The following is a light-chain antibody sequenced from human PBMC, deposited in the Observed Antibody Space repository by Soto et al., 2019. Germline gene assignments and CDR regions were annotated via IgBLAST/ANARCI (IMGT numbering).Light chain of an antibody. CDR2: EVS. V-gene: IGLV2-8*01. CDR3: SSYAGSNIYV. CDR1: SSDVGSYNY. J-gene: IGLJ1*01. Sequence: QSALTQPPSASESPGQSVTISCTGTSSDVGSYNYVSWYQQNPGKAPKLIIYEVSKRPPGVPDRFSGSKSGNTASLSVSGLQAEDDGDYYCSSYAGSNIYVFGTGTKLTVL.